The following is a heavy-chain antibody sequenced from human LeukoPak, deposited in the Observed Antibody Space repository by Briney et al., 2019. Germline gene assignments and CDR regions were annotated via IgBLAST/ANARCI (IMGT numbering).Heavy chain of an antibody. Sequence: GGSLRLSCAASGFTFSSYAMSWVRQAPGKGLEWVSAISGSGGSTYYADSVKGRFTISRDNSKNTLYLQMNSLRAEDTAVYYCAREGDDYGDYGGQGYWGQGTLVTVSS. CDR3: AREGDDYGDYGGQGY. CDR2: ISGSGGST. D-gene: IGHD4-17*01. V-gene: IGHV3-23*01. J-gene: IGHJ4*02. CDR1: GFTFSSYA.